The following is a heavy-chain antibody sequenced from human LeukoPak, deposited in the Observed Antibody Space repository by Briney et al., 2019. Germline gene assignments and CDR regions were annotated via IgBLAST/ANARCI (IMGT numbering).Heavy chain of an antibody. CDR2: INPNSGGT. J-gene: IGHJ4*02. Sequence: ASLKVSCKASGYTFTGYYMHWVRQAPGQRLEWMGWINPNSGGTNYAQKFQGRVTMTRDTSISTAYMELSRLRSDDTAVYYCARAWGSSSWYGNQPFDYWGQGTLVTVSS. D-gene: IGHD6-13*01. V-gene: IGHV1-2*02. CDR1: GYTFTGYY. CDR3: ARAWGSSSWYGNQPFDY.